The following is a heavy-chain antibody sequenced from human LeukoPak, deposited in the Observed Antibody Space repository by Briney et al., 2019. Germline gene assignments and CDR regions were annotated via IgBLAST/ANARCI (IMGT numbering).Heavy chain of an antibody. Sequence: SETLSLTCTVSGGSISSSSYYWGWIRQPPGKGLEWIGSIYYSGSTYYNPSLKSRVTISVDTSKNQFSLKLSSVTAADTAVYYCARPGSSSWIDAFDIWGQGTMVTVSS. J-gene: IGHJ3*02. CDR2: IYYSGST. V-gene: IGHV4-39*01. CDR3: ARPGSSSWIDAFDI. D-gene: IGHD6-13*01. CDR1: GGSISSSSYY.